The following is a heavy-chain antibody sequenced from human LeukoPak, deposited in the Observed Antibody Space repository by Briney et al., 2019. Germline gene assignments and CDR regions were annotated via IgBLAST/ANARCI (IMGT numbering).Heavy chain of an antibody. Sequence: SETLSLTCAVYGGSFSGYYWSWIRQPPGKGPEWIGEINHSGSTNYNPSLKSRVTISVDTSKNQFSLKLSSVTAADTAVYYCARGVPYYYDSSGYYYRYYFDYWGQGTLVTVSS. CDR2: INHSGST. J-gene: IGHJ4*02. D-gene: IGHD3-22*01. V-gene: IGHV4-34*01. CDR3: ARGVPYYYDSSGYYYRYYFDY. CDR1: GGSFSGYY.